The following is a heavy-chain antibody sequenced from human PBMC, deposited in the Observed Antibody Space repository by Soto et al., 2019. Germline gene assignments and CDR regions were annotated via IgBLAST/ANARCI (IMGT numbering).Heavy chain of an antibody. V-gene: IGHV4-30-4*08. CDR1: GGSISSGGYY. Sequence: PSETLSLTCTVSGGSISSGGYYWSWIRQHPGKGLEWIGYVYYNGNTYYNPSLKSRVTISVDTSNNQFSLKVKSVTAADTAVYYCARLSGSYNDRYFDYWGQGTLVTVSS. CDR3: ARLSGSYNDRYFDY. CDR2: VYYNGNT. J-gene: IGHJ4*02. D-gene: IGHD1-26*01.